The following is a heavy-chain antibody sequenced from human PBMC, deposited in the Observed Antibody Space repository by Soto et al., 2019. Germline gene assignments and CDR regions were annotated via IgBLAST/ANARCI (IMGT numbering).Heavy chain of an antibody. CDR2: INSSGGT. D-gene: IGHD6-19*01. V-gene: IGHV4-59*12. CDR3: ARGAWSNDY. Sequence: SETLSLTCIVSGCTISGFDWSWTRQPPGKGLERIGDINSSGGTNYNPSLASRVTISADTSRNQFSLKLRSVTAADTAVYYCARGAWSNDYWGQGILVTVSS. CDR1: GCTISGFD. J-gene: IGHJ4*02.